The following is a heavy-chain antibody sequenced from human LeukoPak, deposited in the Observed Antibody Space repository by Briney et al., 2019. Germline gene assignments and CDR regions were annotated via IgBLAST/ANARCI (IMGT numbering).Heavy chain of an antibody. V-gene: IGHV4-39*07. CDR1: GGSISSGGYY. CDR2: IYHSGST. D-gene: IGHD3-22*01. J-gene: IGHJ5*02. Sequence: PSETLSLTCTVSGGSISSGGYYWSWVRQPPGKGLEWIGEIYHSGSTNYNPSLKSRVTISVDKSKNQFSLKLSSVTAADTAVYYCARVTMIVVVTWFDPWGQGTLVTVSS. CDR3: ARVTMIVVVTWFDP.